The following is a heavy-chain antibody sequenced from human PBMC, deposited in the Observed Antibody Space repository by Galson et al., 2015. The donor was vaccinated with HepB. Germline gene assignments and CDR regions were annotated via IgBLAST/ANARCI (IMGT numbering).Heavy chain of an antibody. J-gene: IGHJ4*02. CDR1: GFTFRGHS. CDR3: ARESGVSGWYFFDY. Sequence: SLRLSCAASGFTFRGHSMHWVRQAPGKGLEWVAVIWYDGSNKDYADSVRGRFTISRDNSKNTVYLQMNSLRAEDTAVYYCARESGVSGWYFFDYWGQGTLVTVSS. V-gene: IGHV3-33*08. CDR2: IWYDGSNK. D-gene: IGHD6-19*01.